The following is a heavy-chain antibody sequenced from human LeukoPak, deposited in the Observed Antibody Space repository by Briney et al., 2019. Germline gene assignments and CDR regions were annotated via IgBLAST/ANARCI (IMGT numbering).Heavy chain of an antibody. D-gene: IGHD3-22*01. CDR3: ASDSISMNAFDA. CDR1: GGSLTTHY. V-gene: IGHV4-59*11. Sequence: SETLSLTCTVSGGSLTTHYWSWIRQPPGKGLEWIGYISYIGSTNYNPSLKSRVTISIDTSNNEVSLMLTSVTAADTAVYYCASDSISMNAFDAWGQGTMVTVSS. J-gene: IGHJ3*01. CDR2: ISYIGST.